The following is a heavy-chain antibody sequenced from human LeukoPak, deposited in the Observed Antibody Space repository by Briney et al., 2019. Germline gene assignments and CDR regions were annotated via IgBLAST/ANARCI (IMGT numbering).Heavy chain of an antibody. CDR2: IYYSGST. V-gene: IGHV4-39*07. D-gene: IGHD3-10*01. CDR1: GGSISSSNYY. J-gene: IGHJ5*02. Sequence: SETLSLTCTVSGGSISSSNYYWGWIRQPPGKGLEWIGSIYYSGSTYYNPSLKSRVTISVDTSKNQFSLKLSSVTAADTAVYYCARDKNVLLWFGEPAPWGQGTLVTVSS. CDR3: ARDKNVLLWFGEPAP.